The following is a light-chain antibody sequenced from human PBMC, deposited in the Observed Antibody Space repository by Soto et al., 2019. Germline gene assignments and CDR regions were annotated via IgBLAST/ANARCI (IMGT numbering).Light chain of an antibody. CDR2: GAS. Sequence: IVMTQSPATLSVSPGERATLSCRASQSVSSNSAWYQQKPGQAPRLLIYGASTRATGIPARFSGSGSGIEFTLPISSLQSEDFAVYYCQQYNNWPPYTFGQGTKLEIK. CDR1: QSVSSN. J-gene: IGKJ2*01. V-gene: IGKV3-15*01. CDR3: QQYNNWPPYT.